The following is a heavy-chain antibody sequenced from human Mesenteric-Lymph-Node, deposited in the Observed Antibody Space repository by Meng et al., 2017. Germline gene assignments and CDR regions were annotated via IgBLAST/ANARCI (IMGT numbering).Heavy chain of an antibody. Sequence: QVRRVQSGAEVKKPGAAVKVSCKASGYTFTGYYMHWVRQAPGQGLEWMGRVNPNSGGTNYAQKFQGRVTMTRDTSISTAYMELSRLRSDDTAVYYCAREGTTTVVSVFDYWGQGTLVTVSS. CDR1: GYTFTGYY. V-gene: IGHV1-2*06. D-gene: IGHD4-23*01. CDR2: VNPNSGGT. J-gene: IGHJ4*02. CDR3: AREGTTTVVSVFDY.